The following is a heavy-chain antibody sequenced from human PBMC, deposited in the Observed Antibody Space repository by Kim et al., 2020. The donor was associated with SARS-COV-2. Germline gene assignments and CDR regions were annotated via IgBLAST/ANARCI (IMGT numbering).Heavy chain of an antibody. CDR1: GFTFSSYE. CDR2: ISSSGSTI. D-gene: IGHD3-10*01. J-gene: IGHJ4*02. Sequence: GGSLRLSCAASGFTFSSYEMNWVRQAPGKGLEWVSYISSSGSTIYYADSVKGRFTISRDNAKNSLYLQMNSLRAEDTAVYYCAREDTMVREAFDYWGQGTLVTVSS. CDR3: AREDTMVREAFDY. V-gene: IGHV3-48*03.